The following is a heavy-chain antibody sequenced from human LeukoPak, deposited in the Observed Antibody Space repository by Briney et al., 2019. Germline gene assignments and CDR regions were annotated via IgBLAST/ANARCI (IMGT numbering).Heavy chain of an antibody. J-gene: IGHJ4*02. CDR1: GYRFTSYG. V-gene: IGHV1-18*01. CDR3: ARGGDGDILTGLVFDY. CDR2: ISAYNGNT. Sequence: ASVKVSCKASGYRFTSYGISWVRQAPGQGLEWMGWISAYNGNTNYAQKLQGRDTMTTDTSTSTAYMELRSLRSDDTAVYYCARGGDGDILTGLVFDYWGQGTLVTASS. D-gene: IGHD3-9*01.